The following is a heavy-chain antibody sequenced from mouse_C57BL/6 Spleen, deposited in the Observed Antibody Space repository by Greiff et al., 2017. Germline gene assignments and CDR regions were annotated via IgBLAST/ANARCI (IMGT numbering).Heavy chain of an antibody. CDR3: ARVGAYYSNYGFAY. Sequence: QVQLQQSGAELARPGASVKLSCKASGYTFTSYGISWVKQRTGQGLEWIGEIYPRSGNTYYNEKFKGQATLTADKSSSTAYMELRSLTSEDSAVEFCARVGAYYSNYGFAYWGQGTLVTVSA. CDR2: IYPRSGNT. CDR1: GYTFTSYG. J-gene: IGHJ3*01. D-gene: IGHD2-5*01. V-gene: IGHV1-81*01.